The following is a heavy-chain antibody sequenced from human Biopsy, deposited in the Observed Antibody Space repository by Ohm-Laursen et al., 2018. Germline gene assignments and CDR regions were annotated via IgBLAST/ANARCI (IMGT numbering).Heavy chain of an antibody. CDR3: ALAAAQTVTHFDY. V-gene: IGHV3-23*01. D-gene: IGHD4-17*01. Sequence: SLRLSCTAASGFTFSSYAMTWFRQAPGKGLEWASTISGNSDIIYDTDSVKGRFTISRDNSKNTLYLQMNSLRADDTAVYYCALAAAQTVTHFDYWGQGTLVTVSS. J-gene: IGHJ4*02. CDR1: GFTFSSYA. CDR2: ISGNSDII.